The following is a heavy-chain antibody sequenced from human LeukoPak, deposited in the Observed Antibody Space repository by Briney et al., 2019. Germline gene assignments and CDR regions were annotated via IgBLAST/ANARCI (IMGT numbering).Heavy chain of an antibody. CDR2: IYYSGST. CDR1: GGSISSYY. V-gene: IGHV4-59*01. J-gene: IGHJ2*01. CDR3: ARNYYDSSGPHWYFDL. D-gene: IGHD3-22*01. Sequence: PSETLSLTCTVSGGSISSYYWSWIRQPPGKGLEWIGYIYYSGSTNCNPSLKSRVTISVDTSKNQFSLKLSSVTAADTAVYYCARNYYDSSGPHWYFDLWGRGTLVTVSS.